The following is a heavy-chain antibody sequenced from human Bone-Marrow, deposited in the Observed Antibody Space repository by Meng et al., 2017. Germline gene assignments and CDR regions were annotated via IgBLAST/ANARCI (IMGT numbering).Heavy chain of an antibody. CDR2: IWDDGSNK. CDR1: GFTFSSYG. D-gene: IGHD6-13*01. Sequence: GGSLRLSCAASGFTFSSYGMHWVRQAPGKGLEWVAVIWDDGSNKYYADSVKGRFTITRDNSKNTLYLQMNSLRAEDTAVYYCARDLLGYSRAKYFDYWGQGKLVTVSS. V-gene: IGHV3-33*01. CDR3: ARDLLGYSRAKYFDY. J-gene: IGHJ4*02.